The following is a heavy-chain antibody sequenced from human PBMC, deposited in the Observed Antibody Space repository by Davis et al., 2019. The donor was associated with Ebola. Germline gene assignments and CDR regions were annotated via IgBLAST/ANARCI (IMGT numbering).Heavy chain of an antibody. J-gene: IGHJ4*02. V-gene: IGHV4-59*08. CDR1: GGSMSNFY. D-gene: IGHD6-19*01. CDR2: SFYSGRT. Sequence: GSLRLSCTVSGGSMSNFYWSWIRQSPGKGLEWIGYSFYSGRTNYNPSLKSRVTISVDTSKNQFSLKLSSVTAADTAVYYCAAPSSSGSPFDYWGQGTLVTVSS. CDR3: AAPSSSGSPFDY.